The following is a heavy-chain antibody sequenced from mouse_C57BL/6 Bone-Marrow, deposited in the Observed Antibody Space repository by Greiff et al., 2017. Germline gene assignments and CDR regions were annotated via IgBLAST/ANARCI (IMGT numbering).Heavy chain of an antibody. D-gene: IGHD1-1*01. Sequence: EVNVVESGGGLVKPGGSLKLSCAASGFTFSDYGMHWVRQAPEKGLEWVAYISSGSSTIYYADTVKGRFTISRDNAKNTLFLQMTSLRSEDTAMYYCARQGLRSFYYWGQGTTLTVSS. CDR1: GFTFSDYG. CDR2: ISSGSSTI. J-gene: IGHJ2*01. CDR3: ARQGLRSFYY. V-gene: IGHV5-17*01.